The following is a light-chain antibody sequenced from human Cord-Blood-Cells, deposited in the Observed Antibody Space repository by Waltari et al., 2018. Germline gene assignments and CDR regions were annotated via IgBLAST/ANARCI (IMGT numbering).Light chain of an antibody. CDR1: QSISSW. CDR2: KAS. V-gene: IGKV1-5*03. Sequence: DIQMTQSPSTLSASVGDRVTITCRGSQSISSWLAWYQQKPGKAPKLLIYKASSLESGVPSRISGSGSGTEFTLTISSMQPDDFATYYCQQYNSYSLTFGGGTKVEIK. J-gene: IGKJ4*01. CDR3: QQYNSYSLT.